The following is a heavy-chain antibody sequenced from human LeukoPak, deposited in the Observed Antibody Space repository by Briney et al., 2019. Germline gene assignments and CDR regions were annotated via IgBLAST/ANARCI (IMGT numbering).Heavy chain of an antibody. CDR3: AREIENYYGSGSYLGYYYYYMDV. CDR2: INPSGGST. Sequence: GASVKVSCKASGYTFTSYYMHWVRQAPGQGLEWMGIINPSGGSTSYAQKFQGRVTMTTDTSTSTAYMELRSLRSDDTAVYYCAREIENYYGSGSYLGYYYYYMDVWGKGTTVTISS. CDR1: GYTFTSYY. J-gene: IGHJ6*03. V-gene: IGHV1-46*01. D-gene: IGHD3-10*01.